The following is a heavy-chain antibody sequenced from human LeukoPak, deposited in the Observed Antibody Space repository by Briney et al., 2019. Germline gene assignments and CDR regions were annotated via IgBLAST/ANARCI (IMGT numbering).Heavy chain of an antibody. J-gene: IGHJ4*02. Sequence: GSLRLSCAASGFTFSSYGMHWVRQAPGKGLEWVAVIWYDGSNKYYADSVKGRFTISRDNSKNTLYLQMNSLRAEDTAVYYCARAGSIVGAYFDYWGQGTLVTVSS. V-gene: IGHV3-33*01. D-gene: IGHD1-26*01. CDR2: IWYDGSNK. CDR1: GFTFSSYG. CDR3: ARAGSIVGAYFDY.